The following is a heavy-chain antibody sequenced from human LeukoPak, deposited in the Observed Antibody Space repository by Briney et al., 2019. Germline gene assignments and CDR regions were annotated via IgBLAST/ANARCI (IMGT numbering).Heavy chain of an antibody. V-gene: IGHV5-51*01. CDR3: ARQTSMGRSGDY. D-gene: IGHD3-10*01. J-gene: IGHJ4*02. CDR1: GYSFSSYW. CDR2: FDPGDSET. Sequence: GESLKISCKTSGYSFSSYWIGWVRQMPGEGLEWMGIFDPGDSETRYSPSFEGQVTISADKSISTAYLQWSSLKASDTAMYYCARQTSMGRSGDYWGQGTLVTVSA.